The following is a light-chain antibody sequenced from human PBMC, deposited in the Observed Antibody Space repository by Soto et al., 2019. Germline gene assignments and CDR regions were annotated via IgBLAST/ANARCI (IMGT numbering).Light chain of an antibody. J-gene: IGKJ1*01. Sequence: EIVLTQSPGTLSFSPGERATLSCRASQSIPNSYLSWYQHQPGQAPRLLIHGASSRATGTPDRFSGSWSGTDFTLIIYRLEPEDFALYYCLQYGSTPGTFGQGTKVDLK. CDR3: LQYGSTPGT. CDR1: QSIPNSY. CDR2: GAS. V-gene: IGKV3-20*01.